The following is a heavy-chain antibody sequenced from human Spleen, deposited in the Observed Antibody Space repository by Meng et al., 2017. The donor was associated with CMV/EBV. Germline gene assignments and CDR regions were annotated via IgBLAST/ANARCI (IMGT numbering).Heavy chain of an antibody. D-gene: IGHD2-8*01. V-gene: IGHV3-9*01. Sequence: GGSLISCAASGFTLDDYAMHWVRQAPGKGLEWVSGISWNSGGIAYADSVKGRFTMSRDNAKNSLYLQMDSLTVDDTAMYYCVRGGKYCSTVNCPRWFDSWGQGTLVTVSS. J-gene: IGHJ5*01. CDR2: ISWNSGGI. CDR1: GFTLDDYA. CDR3: VRGGKYCSTVNCPRWFDS.